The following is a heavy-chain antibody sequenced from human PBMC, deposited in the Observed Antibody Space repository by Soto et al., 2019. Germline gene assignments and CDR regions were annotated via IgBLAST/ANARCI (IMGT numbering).Heavy chain of an antibody. Sequence: QVHLVQSGAEVKKPGASVKVSCKASGYTFTNYGISWVRQAPGEGLEWVGWINTSNDNKLYAQKLQGRLTLTTDTSTGPASMDLTTLRSDDTAVYFCARDPGAASFDFWAQGTLVTVSS. D-gene: IGHD2-15*01. CDR3: ARDPGAASFDF. J-gene: IGHJ4*02. V-gene: IGHV1-18*01. CDR2: INTSNDNK. CDR1: GYTFTNYG.